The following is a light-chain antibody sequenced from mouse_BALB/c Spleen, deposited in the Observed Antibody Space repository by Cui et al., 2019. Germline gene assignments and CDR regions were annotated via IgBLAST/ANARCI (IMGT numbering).Light chain of an antibody. V-gene: IGKV12-46*01. Sequence: DIQMTQSPASLSVSVVETVTITCRASENIYSNLAWYQQKQGKSPQLLVYAATNLADGVPSRFSGSGSGTQYSLKINSLQSEDFGSYYCQHFWGTPYTFGGGTKLEIK. CDR2: AAT. J-gene: IGKJ2*01. CDR3: QHFWGTPYT. CDR1: ENIYSN.